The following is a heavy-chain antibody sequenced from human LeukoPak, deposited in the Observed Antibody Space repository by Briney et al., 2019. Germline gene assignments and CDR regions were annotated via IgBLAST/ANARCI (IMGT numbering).Heavy chain of an antibody. CDR1: GYTFTGYY. Sequence: ASVKVSCKASGYTFTGYYMHWVRQAPGQGLEWMGWINPNSGGTNYAQKFQGRVTMTRDTSISTAYMELSRLRSDDTAVYYCARDGGYCSGGSCYCHFDYWGQGTLVTVSS. CDR2: INPNSGGT. D-gene: IGHD2-15*01. CDR3: ARDGGYCSGGSCYCHFDY. V-gene: IGHV1-2*02. J-gene: IGHJ4*02.